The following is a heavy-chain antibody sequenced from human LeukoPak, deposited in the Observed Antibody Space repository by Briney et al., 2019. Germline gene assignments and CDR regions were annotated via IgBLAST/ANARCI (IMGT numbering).Heavy chain of an antibody. CDR1: GFTFTSHS. CDR3: ARDYYGDYFSDY. Sequence: GGSLRLSCAASGFTFTSHSMNWVRQAPGKGLEWVSYISSSGSTIYYADSVKGRFTISRNNAKNSLYLQMNSLRAEDTAVYYCARDYYGDYFSDYWGQGTLVTVSS. D-gene: IGHD4-17*01. CDR2: ISSSGSTI. V-gene: IGHV3-48*01. J-gene: IGHJ4*02.